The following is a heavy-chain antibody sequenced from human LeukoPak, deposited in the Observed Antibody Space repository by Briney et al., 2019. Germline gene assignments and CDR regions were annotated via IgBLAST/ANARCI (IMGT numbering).Heavy chain of an antibody. CDR3: ARDGGYSGYGADC. CDR1: GFTFSSHW. D-gene: IGHD5-12*01. Sequence: GGSLRLSCAASGFTFSSHWMTWVRQAPGKGLEWVANIKEDGSRKNYVDSAKGRFTISRDNPKNSLYLQMNSLRAEDTAVYYCARDGGYSGYGADCWGQGTLVTVSS. CDR2: IKEDGSRK. J-gene: IGHJ4*02. V-gene: IGHV3-7*01.